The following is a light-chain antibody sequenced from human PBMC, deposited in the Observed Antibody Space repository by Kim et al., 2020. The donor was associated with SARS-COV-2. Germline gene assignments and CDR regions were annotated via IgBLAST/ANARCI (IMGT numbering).Light chain of an antibody. CDR3: QQYDKYPIT. J-gene: IGKJ5*01. V-gene: IGKV3-20*01. CDR2: GAS. Sequence: EIVLTQSPGTLSLSPGERATLSCRASQSVSSSYLAWYQQKPGQAPRLVIYGASSRATGIPDRFSGSGSGTDFTLTISRLEPEDFAVYFCQQYDKYPITFGQGTRLEIK. CDR1: QSVSSSY.